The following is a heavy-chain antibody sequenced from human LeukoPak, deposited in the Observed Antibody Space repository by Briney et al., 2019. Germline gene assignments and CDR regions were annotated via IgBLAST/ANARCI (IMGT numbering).Heavy chain of an antibody. CDR1: GLSFRDFS. CDR3: ARGNNSLSYNFDC. D-gene: IGHD2/OR15-2a*01. J-gene: IGHJ4*02. Sequence: PGGSLRLSCAASGLSFRDFSMHWLRQVPGKGLEWVSLISGDGGVTHYADSWRGRFAISRDNDKSSLFLQMNSLRVEDTAFYYCARGNNSLSYNFDCWGQGALVTVSS. V-gene: IGHV3-43*02. CDR2: ISGDGGVT.